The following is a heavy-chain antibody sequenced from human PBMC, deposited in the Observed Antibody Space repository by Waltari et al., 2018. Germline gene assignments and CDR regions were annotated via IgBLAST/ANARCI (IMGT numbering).Heavy chain of an antibody. J-gene: IGHJ4*02. CDR1: GGSLSGYY. V-gene: IGHV4-34*01. CDR3: ARGGEMATTPSFDY. D-gene: IGHD3-16*01. Sequence: QVQLQPWGAGLLKPSETLSLTCAVHGGSLSGYYWSWIRQPPGKGLGWIGEINHSGSTNYNPSLKSRVTISVDTSKNQFSLKLSSVTAADTAVYYCARGGEMATTPSFDYWGQGTLVTVSS. CDR2: INHSGST.